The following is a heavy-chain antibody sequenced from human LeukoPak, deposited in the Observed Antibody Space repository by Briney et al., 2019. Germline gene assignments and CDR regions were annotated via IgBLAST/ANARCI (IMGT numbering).Heavy chain of an antibody. CDR2: ISSNGGST. V-gene: IGHV3-64*01. CDR3: ARGPDYDSSGFGLPGLYYCYYYMDV. CDR1: GFTFSSYA. Sequence: QAGGSLRLSCAASGFTFSSYAMHWVRQAPGKGLEYVSAISSNGGSTYYANSVKGRFTISRDNSKNTLYLQMGSLRAEDMAVYYCARGPDYDSSGFGLPGLYYCYYYMDVWGKGTTVTVSS. D-gene: IGHD3-22*01. J-gene: IGHJ6*03.